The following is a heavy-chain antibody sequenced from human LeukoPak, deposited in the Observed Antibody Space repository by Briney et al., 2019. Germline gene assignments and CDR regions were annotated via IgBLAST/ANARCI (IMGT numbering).Heavy chain of an antibody. Sequence: PGGSLRLSCAASGLTFSDYYMSWIRQAPGKGLEWVSYISSSGTTIYYADSVKGRFTISRDNAKNSLYLQMNSLRAEDTAVYYCANLGNWNDVRDYWGQGTLVTVSS. D-gene: IGHD1-20*01. CDR1: GLTFSDYY. V-gene: IGHV3-11*01. CDR3: ANLGNWNDVRDY. CDR2: ISSSGTTI. J-gene: IGHJ4*02.